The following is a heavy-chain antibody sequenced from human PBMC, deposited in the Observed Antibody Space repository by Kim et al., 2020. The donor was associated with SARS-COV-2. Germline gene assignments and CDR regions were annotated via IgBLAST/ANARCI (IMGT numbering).Heavy chain of an antibody. CDR3: ARHGVYGDERSPFDY. CDR2: IYYSGST. Sequence: SETLSLTCTVSGGSISSSSYYWGWIRQPPGKGLEWIGSIYYSGSTYYNPSLKSRVTISVDTSKNQFSLKLSSVTAADTAVYYCARHGVYGDERSPFDYWGQGTLVTVSS. J-gene: IGHJ4*02. CDR1: GGSISSSSYY. D-gene: IGHD4-17*01. V-gene: IGHV4-39*01.